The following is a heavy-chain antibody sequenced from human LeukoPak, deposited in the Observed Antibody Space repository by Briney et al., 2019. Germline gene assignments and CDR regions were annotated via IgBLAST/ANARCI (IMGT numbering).Heavy chain of an antibody. J-gene: IGHJ5*02. Sequence: GGSLRLSCAASGFTFSSYAMSWVRQAPGEGLEWVSAISGSGGSTYYADSVKGRFTISRDNSKNTLYLQMNSLRAEDTAVYYCAKPPYYDFWSGYPNNWFDPWGQGTLVTVSS. CDR2: ISGSGGST. D-gene: IGHD3-3*01. V-gene: IGHV3-23*01. CDR3: AKPPYYDFWSGYPNNWFDP. CDR1: GFTFSSYA.